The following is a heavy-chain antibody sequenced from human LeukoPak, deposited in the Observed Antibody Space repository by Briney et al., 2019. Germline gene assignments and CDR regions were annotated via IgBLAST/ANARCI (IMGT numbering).Heavy chain of an antibody. J-gene: IGHJ4*02. D-gene: IGHD6-13*01. CDR3: AREAAAVSFDY. V-gene: IGHV4-59*12. CDR2: IYYSGST. CDR1: GVSISSYY. Sequence: SETLSLTCTVSGVSISSYYWSWIRQPPGKGLEWIGYIYYSGSTNYNPSLKSRVTMSVDTSKNQFSLKLSSVTAADTAVYYCAREAAAVSFDYWGQGTLVTVSS.